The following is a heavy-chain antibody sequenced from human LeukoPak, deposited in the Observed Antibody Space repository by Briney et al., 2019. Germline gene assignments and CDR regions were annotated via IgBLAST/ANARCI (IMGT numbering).Heavy chain of an antibody. CDR2: TYYRSKWYN. CDR3: ARDVGTTGWHTFDY. CDR1: GNSVSSNNGA. J-gene: IGHJ4*02. V-gene: IGHV6-1*01. D-gene: IGHD3-9*01. Sequence: SQTLSLTCAISGNSVSSNNGAWNWIRQSPSRGLEWLGRTYYRSKWYNDYAESLISRITISPVTSKNQFSLQLYSVTPEDTAVYYCARDVGTTGWHTFDYWGQGTLVTVSS.